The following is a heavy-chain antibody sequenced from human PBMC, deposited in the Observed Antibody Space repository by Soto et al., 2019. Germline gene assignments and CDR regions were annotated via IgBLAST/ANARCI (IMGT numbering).Heavy chain of an antibody. CDR1: GYTFTNYD. CDR3: ARDAEGSGCYFGDH. V-gene: IGHV1-8*01. CDR2: MNPNSGNT. D-gene: IGHD3-10*01. Sequence: QVQLVQSGAEVKKPGTSVKVSCKASGYTFTNYDINWVRQATGQGLEWMGWMNPNSGNTGYAQKFQGRVTMTRNTSINTFFMELSSLTSEDTAIYYCARDAEGSGCYFGDHWGQGTLVTVSS. J-gene: IGHJ4*02.